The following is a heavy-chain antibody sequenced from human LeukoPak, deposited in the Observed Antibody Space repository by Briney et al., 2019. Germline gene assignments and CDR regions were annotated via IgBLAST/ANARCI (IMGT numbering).Heavy chain of an antibody. D-gene: IGHD5-12*01. CDR3: AKEPSGGYDSYYFDY. CDR2: ISGSGGST. Sequence: PGGSLRLSCAASGFTFSSYAMSWVRQAPGKGLEWVSAISGSGGSTYYADSVKGRFTISRDNSKNTLYLQMNSLRAEDTAVYYCAKEPSGGYDSYYFDYWDQGTLVTVSS. CDR1: GFTFSSYA. V-gene: IGHV3-23*01. J-gene: IGHJ4*02.